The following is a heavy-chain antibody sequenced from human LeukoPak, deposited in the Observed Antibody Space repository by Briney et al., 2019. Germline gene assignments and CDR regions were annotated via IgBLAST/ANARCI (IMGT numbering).Heavy chain of an antibody. V-gene: IGHV3-11*04. J-gene: IGHJ5*02. CDR3: AISHGADVWSGSSWFAP. Sequence: GGSLRLSSAASGFTISDFYMSWLRPAPGQGLVGGLYIGSSGSTIYYTDSVRGRFTISTDEAKDSLYLHSNRLEAEAVDYYYCAISHGADVWSGSSWFAPWGQGTLVTVSS. D-gene: IGHD3-3*01. CDR2: IGSSGSTI. CDR1: GFTISDFY.